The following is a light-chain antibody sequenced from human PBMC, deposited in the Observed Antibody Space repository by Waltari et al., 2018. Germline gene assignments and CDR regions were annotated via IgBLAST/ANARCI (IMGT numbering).Light chain of an antibody. J-gene: IGKJ4*01. Sequence: DIQITQSPSTLSASVGDRVTITCRASQSISSWLAWYQQKPGKPPKLLIYKASSLESGVPSRFSGSGSGTEFTLTINSLQPDDFATYYCQHYYSYPLTFGGGTKVEIK. V-gene: IGKV1-5*03. CDR2: KAS. CDR1: QSISSW. CDR3: QHYYSYPLT.